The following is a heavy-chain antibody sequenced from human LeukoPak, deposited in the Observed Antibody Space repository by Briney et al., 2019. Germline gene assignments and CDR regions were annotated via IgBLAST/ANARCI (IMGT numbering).Heavy chain of an antibody. J-gene: IGHJ4*02. CDR3: ARDIGTIAAAAH. CDR2: INPNRGGT. Sequence: ASVKVSCKASGYTFTGYYMHWVRQAPGQGLEWMGRINPNRGGTNYAQKFQGRVTMTRDTSISTAYMELSRLRSDDTAVYYCARDIGTIAAAAHWGQGTLVTVSS. D-gene: IGHD6-13*01. V-gene: IGHV1-2*06. CDR1: GYTFTGYY.